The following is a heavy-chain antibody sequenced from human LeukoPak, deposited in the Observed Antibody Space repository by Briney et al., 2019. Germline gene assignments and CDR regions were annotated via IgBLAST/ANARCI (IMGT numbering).Heavy chain of an antibody. CDR1: GYTFADYN. CDR2: IDRKNGDT. J-gene: IGHJ4*01. Sequence: ASVKVSCKSFGYTFADYNMRWVRQVPGQRLEWMRWIDRKNGDTKYAQKFQGRVTMTRDTSKSTAYMVLRGLTSDDTAIYYCARGDMYFQDSTYRSFDHWGQGTLVTVSS. D-gene: IGHD2/OR15-2a*01. V-gene: IGHV1-2*02. CDR3: ARGDMYFQDSTYRSFDH.